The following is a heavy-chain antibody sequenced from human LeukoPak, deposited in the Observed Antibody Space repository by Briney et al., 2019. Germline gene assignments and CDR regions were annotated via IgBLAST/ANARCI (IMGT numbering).Heavy chain of an antibody. CDR1: GFTFSSYA. D-gene: IGHD3-10*01. CDR2: ISYDGSNK. Sequence: GRSLRLSCAASGFTFSSYAMHWVRQAPGKGLEWVAVISYDGSNKYYADSVKGRFTISRDNSKNTLYLQMNSLRAEDTAVYYCARDRVVRGDGGMDVWGQGTTVTVSS. J-gene: IGHJ6*02. CDR3: ARDRVVRGDGGMDV. V-gene: IGHV3-30*04.